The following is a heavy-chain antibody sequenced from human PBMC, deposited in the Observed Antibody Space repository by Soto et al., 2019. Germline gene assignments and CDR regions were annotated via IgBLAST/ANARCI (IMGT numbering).Heavy chain of an antibody. Sequence: GGSLRLSCAASGFSFSTYPMNWVRQTPGKGLDWVALISYDGNNEYYADSVKGRFTISRDNSRDTLFLQKDSLRAEDTAVYYCSRSGNWGSAFDVWGQGTLVTVSS. J-gene: IGHJ3*01. CDR2: ISYDGNNE. V-gene: IGHV3-30-3*01. D-gene: IGHD7-27*01. CDR3: SRSGNWGSAFDV. CDR1: GFSFSTYP.